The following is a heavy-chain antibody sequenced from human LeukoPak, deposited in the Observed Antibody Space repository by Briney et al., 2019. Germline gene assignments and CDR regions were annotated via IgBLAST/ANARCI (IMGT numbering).Heavy chain of an antibody. CDR1: GYSISSGYY. V-gene: IGHV4-38-2*02. Sequence: SETLSLTCTVSGYSISSGYYWGWIRPPPGKGLEWIGSIYHSGSTYYNPSLKSRVTISVDTSKNQFSLKLSSVTAADTAVYYCASEGRDGYNYNYWGQGTLVTVSS. CDR2: IYHSGST. J-gene: IGHJ4*02. CDR3: ASEGRDGYNYNY. D-gene: IGHD5-24*01.